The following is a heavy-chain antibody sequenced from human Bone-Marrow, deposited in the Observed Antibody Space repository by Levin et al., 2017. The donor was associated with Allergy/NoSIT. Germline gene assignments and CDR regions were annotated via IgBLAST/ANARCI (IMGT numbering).Heavy chain of an antibody. Sequence: PGGSLRLSCTVSGNFLSSKYWTWIRQSPGKGLEWIGYILYGGGTNYNPSLKSRVTISADTSKNEFSLNVRSMTTADTAIYYCATGGTWFEGFYFDNWGQGTLITVSS. CDR2: ILYGGGT. CDR1: GNFLSSKY. V-gene: IGHV4-59*01. J-gene: IGHJ4*02. CDR3: ATGGTWFEGFYFDN. D-gene: IGHD3-10*01.